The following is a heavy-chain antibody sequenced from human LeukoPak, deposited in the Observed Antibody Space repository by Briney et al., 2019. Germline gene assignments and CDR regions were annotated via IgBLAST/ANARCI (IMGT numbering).Heavy chain of an antibody. CDR2: IYLGNSDT. CDR1: GCISTSYW. CDR3: ARQGASRSWSYDY. D-gene: IGHD6-13*01. V-gene: IGHV5-51*01. Sequence: GASPQISCKCAGCISTSYWIGWVRQLPGKGLEWRRIIYLGNSDTRYSPSFRGQVTISADKSISTAYLQWSSLKASDTAMYYCARQGASRSWSYDYWGQGTLVTVSS. J-gene: IGHJ4*02.